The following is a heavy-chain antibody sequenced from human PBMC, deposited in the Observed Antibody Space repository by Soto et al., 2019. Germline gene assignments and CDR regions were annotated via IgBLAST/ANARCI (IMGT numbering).Heavy chain of an antibody. CDR3: ARVRTDSSGWYHDAFDI. CDR1: GGTFSSYT. CDR2: IIPILGIA. J-gene: IGHJ3*02. V-gene: IGHV1-69*02. D-gene: IGHD6-19*01. Sequence: SVKVSCKASGGTFSSYTISWVRQATGQGLEWMGRIIPILGIANYAQKFQGRVTITADKSTSTAYMELSSLRSEDTAVYYCARVRTDSSGWYHDAFDIWGQGTMVTVSS.